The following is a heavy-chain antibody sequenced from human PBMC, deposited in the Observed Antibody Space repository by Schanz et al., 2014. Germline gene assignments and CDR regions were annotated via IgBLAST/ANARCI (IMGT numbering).Heavy chain of an antibody. Sequence: EVQLVESGGALVQPGGSLRLSCVASGFTFSSYAMNWVRQAPGKGLEWVSGISDSGGSKYYVDSLEGRFTISRDNSKNTLYLQMNNLRAEDTAVYYCARGSGTFDSWGQGTLVSVSS. CDR1: GFTFSSYA. CDR2: ISDSGGSK. J-gene: IGHJ4*02. V-gene: IGHV3-23*04. D-gene: IGHD3-3*01. CDR3: ARGSGTFDS.